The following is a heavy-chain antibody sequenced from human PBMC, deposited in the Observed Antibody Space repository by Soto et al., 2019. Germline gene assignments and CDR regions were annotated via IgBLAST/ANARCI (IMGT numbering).Heavy chain of an antibody. CDR1: GFTFSDYY. CDR2: ISSSSSYT. V-gene: IGHV3-11*06. D-gene: IGHD2-2*01. CDR3: AGGECSSTSCYYYYGMDV. J-gene: IGHJ6*02. Sequence: QVQLVESGGGLVKPGGSLRLSCAASGFTFSDYYMSWIRQAPGKGLEWVSCISSSSSYTNYADSVKGRFTISRDNAKNSLYLQMNSLRAEDTAVYYCAGGECSSTSCYYYYGMDVWGQGTTVTVSS.